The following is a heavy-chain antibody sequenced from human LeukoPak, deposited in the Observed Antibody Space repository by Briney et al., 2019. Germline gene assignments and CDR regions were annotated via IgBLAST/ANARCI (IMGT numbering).Heavy chain of an antibody. CDR2: IYYSGST. CDR1: GGSISSYY. Sequence: SETLSLTCTVSGGSISSYYWSWIRQPPGKGLEWIGYIYYSGSTNYNPSLKSRVTISVDKSKSHFSLKVTSVTAADTAIYYCARVVGNTNFDSWGQGALVTVSS. J-gene: IGHJ4*02. V-gene: IGHV4-59*12. D-gene: IGHD2-21*01. CDR3: ARVVGNTNFDS.